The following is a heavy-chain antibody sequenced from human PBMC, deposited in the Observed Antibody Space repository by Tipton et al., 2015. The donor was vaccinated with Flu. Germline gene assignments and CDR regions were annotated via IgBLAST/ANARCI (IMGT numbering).Heavy chain of an antibody. CDR2: MYTRGTS. V-gene: IGHV4-61*02. D-gene: IGHD3-16*02. J-gene: IGHJ4*02. CDR3: TRHNTNGGIVVADFDS. CDR1: GGSISGGDYY. Sequence: TLSLTCTVSGGSISGGDYYWSWIRQPAGKGLEWLGRMYTRGTSNYNPSLKSRLTILFDTSKNQFSLKLSSVTAADTAVYYCTRHNTNGGIVVADFDSWGQGTLVTVSS.